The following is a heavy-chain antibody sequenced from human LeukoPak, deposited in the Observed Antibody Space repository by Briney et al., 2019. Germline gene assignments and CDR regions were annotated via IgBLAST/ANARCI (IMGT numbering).Heavy chain of an antibody. CDR2: ISGCNGNT. D-gene: IGHD2-2*01. CDR3: AGICNSASCFNFFKY. Sequence: ASVKVSCKAAGHTFTNYDFGWVRQAPGQGLEWMGWISGCNGNTNYAQKFQGRITMTTDTSTSTVYMDLRSLRSDDTAIYYCAGICNSASCFNFFKYWGQGTLVTVSS. CDR1: GHTFTNYD. J-gene: IGHJ4*02. V-gene: IGHV1-18*01.